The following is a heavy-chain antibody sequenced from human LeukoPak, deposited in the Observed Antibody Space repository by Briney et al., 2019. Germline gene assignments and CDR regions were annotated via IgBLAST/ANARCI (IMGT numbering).Heavy chain of an antibody. CDR1: GGTFSSYA. CDR3: ARGVLTIFWSADAFDI. D-gene: IGHD3-10*02. CDR2: IIPIFGTA. Sequence: ASVKVSCKASGGTFSSYAISWVRQAPGQGLEWMGGIIPIFGTANYAQKFQGRVTITADESTSTAYMELSSLRSEDTAVYYCARGVLTIFWSADAFDIWGQGTMVTVSS. J-gene: IGHJ3*02. V-gene: IGHV1-69*01.